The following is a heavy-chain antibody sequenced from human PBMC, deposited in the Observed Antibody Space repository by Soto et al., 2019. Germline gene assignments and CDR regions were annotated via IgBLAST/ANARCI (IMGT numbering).Heavy chain of an antibody. CDR3: ASRYLY. J-gene: IGHJ4*02. Sequence: PSETLSLTCTVSGDSISNGDYYWSWIRQPPGRGREWIGYIDSSGSTYYNPSLKSRLTMSVDMSKNQFSLRLTSVTAADTAVYYCASRYLYWGQGLLVTVSS. CDR2: IDSSGST. D-gene: IGHD3-16*02. V-gene: IGHV4-30-4*01. CDR1: GDSISNGDYY.